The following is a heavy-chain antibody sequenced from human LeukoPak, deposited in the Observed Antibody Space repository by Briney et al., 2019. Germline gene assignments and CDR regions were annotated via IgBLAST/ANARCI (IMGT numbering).Heavy chain of an antibody. CDR2: IYYSGST. V-gene: IGHV4-39*07. CDR1: GGSISGSSHY. Sequence: SETLSLTCTVSGGSISGSSHYWGWIRQPPGKGLEWIGSIYYSGSTYYNPSLKSRVTISVDTSKNQFSLKLSSVTAADTAVYYCARGGGYCSSTSCYAWAFDIWGQGTMVTVSS. D-gene: IGHD2-2*01. CDR3: ARGGGYCSSTSCYAWAFDI. J-gene: IGHJ3*02.